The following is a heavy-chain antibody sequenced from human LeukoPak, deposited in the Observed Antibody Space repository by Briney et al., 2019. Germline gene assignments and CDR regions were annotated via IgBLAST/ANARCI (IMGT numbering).Heavy chain of an antibody. CDR3: AKDESGSYSPNFDY. CDR2: ISGSGGST. V-gene: IGHV3-23*01. Sequence: GGSLRLSCAAAGFTFSSYAMSWVRQAPGRGLEWVSAISGSGGSTYYADSVKGRFTISRDNSKNTLYLQMNSLRAEDTAVYYCAKDESGSYSPNFDYWGQGTLVTVSS. D-gene: IGHD1-26*01. J-gene: IGHJ4*02. CDR1: GFTFSSYA.